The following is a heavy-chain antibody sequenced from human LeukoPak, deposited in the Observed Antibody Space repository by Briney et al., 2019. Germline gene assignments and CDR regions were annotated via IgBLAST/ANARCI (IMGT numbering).Heavy chain of an antibody. Sequence: GESLKISCKGSGYSFTSYWIGWVRQMPGKGLEWMGIIYPGNSDTRYSPSFQGQVTISADKSISTAYLQWSSLKASDTAMYYCARPSHSNRYYFDYWGQGTLVTVSS. V-gene: IGHV5-51*01. J-gene: IGHJ4*02. D-gene: IGHD1-14*01. CDR2: IYPGNSDT. CDR1: GYSFTSYW. CDR3: ARPSHSNRYYFDY.